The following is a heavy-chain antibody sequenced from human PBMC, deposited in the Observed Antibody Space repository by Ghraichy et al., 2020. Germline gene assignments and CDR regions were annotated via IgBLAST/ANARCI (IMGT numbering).Heavy chain of an antibody. CDR3: ARGTAFMGV. Sequence: ASVKVSCKASGYTFTSYDINWVRQATGQGLEWMGWMNPKSNYTGYAQQFQGRVTMTRNISMNTAYLELSSLRSEDTAVYYCARGTAFMGVWGQGTAVTVSS. CDR1: GYTFTSYD. V-gene: IGHV1-8*01. CDR2: MNPKSNYT. J-gene: IGHJ6*02.